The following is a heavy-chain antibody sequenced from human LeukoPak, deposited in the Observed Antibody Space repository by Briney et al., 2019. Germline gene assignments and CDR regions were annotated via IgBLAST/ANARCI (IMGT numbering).Heavy chain of an antibody. CDR1: GGSFSGYY. Sequence: PSETLSLTCAVYGGSFSGYYWSWIRQPPGKGLEWIGEINHSGSTNYNPPLKSRVTISVDTSKNQFSLKLSSVTAADTAVYYCARRGYDSSGYYLFDYWGQGTLVTVSS. V-gene: IGHV4-34*01. D-gene: IGHD3-22*01. CDR2: INHSGST. CDR3: ARRGYDSSGYYLFDY. J-gene: IGHJ4*02.